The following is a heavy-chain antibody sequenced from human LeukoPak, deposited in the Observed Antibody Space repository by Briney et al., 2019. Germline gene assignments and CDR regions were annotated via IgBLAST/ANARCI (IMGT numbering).Heavy chain of an antibody. V-gene: IGHV3-48*04. Sequence: GGSLRLSCAASAFPFTRYNMHWVRQAPGKGLEWVSYISFDGSTTFYADSVKGRFTITRDNAKNSLYLQMNSLRAEDTAVYYCARYVYGVVTSFDYWGQGTLVTVSS. J-gene: IGHJ4*02. CDR3: ARYVYGVVTSFDY. D-gene: IGHD3-3*01. CDR2: ISFDGSTT. CDR1: AFPFTRYN.